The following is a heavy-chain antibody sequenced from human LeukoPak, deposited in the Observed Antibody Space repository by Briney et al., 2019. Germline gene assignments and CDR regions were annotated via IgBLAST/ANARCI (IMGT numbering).Heavy chain of an antibody. V-gene: IGHV3-33*01. Sequence: PGRCLRLSCAASGFTFSSYGMHWVRQAPGKGLEWVAVIWYDGSNKYYADSVKGRFTISRDNSKNTLYLQMNSLRDEDTAVYYCARDPQRFTMIVVVTPDYWGQGTLVTVSS. D-gene: IGHD3-22*01. CDR2: IWYDGSNK. CDR3: ARDPQRFTMIVVVTPDY. J-gene: IGHJ4*02. CDR1: GFTFSSYG.